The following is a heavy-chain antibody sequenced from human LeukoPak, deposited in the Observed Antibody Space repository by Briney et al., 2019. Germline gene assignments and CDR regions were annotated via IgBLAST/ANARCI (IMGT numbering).Heavy chain of an antibody. V-gene: IGHV3-21*01. CDR1: GFSFGDFA. J-gene: IGHJ4*02. Sequence: GRSLRLSCAASGFSFGDFAVHWVRQVPGKGLEWVSSISSSSSYLFFADSVKGRFTISRDNTKNSLYLQMNSLRVDDTAVYYCARDAVTGYSSGWYKPFPFDYWGQGSLVTVSS. CDR2: ISSSSSYL. D-gene: IGHD6-19*01. CDR3: ARDAVTGYSSGWYKPFPFDY.